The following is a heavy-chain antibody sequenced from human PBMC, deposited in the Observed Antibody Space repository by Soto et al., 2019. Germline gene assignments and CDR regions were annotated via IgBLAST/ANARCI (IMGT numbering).Heavy chain of an antibody. CDR3: ARDRDWNLDY. D-gene: IGHD2-21*02. CDR2: ISTDKGNT. CDR1: GYSFTTYG. V-gene: IGHV1-18*01. Sequence: ASVKVSCKASGYSFTTYGMTWVRQAPGQGLEWMGWISTDKGNTKYAQNFQSRATLTTDTSTSTAYMELRSPRSDDTAVYYCARDRDWNLDYWGQGTLVTVYS. J-gene: IGHJ4*02.